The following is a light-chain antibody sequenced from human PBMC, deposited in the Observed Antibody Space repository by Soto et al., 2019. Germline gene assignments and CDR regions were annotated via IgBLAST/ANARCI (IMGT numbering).Light chain of an antibody. V-gene: IGKV3-15*01. J-gene: IGKJ1*01. CDR2: RAS. Sequence: EIVMTQSPATLSVSPGERATLSRTASHSIYSNVAWFQQRPGQAPRLLIYRASTRATGTPARFSGSGSGTEFTLTITSLQSEDFALYYCQQYHNLWTFGQGTEVEIK. CDR3: QQYHNLWT. CDR1: HSIYSN.